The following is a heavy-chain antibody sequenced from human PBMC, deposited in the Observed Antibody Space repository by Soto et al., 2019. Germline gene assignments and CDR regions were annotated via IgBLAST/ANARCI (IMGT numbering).Heavy chain of an antibody. CDR1: GGTFSSYT. J-gene: IGHJ5*02. D-gene: IGHD3-3*01. V-gene: IGHV1-69*08. CDR2: IIPILGIA. CDR3: ARDNPVGVVIIWPYNWFDP. Sequence: QVQLVQSGAEVKKPGSSVKVSCKASGGTFSSYTISWVRQAPGQGLEWMGRIIPILGIANYAQKFQGRVTITADKSTSTAYMELSSLRSEDTAVYYCARDNPVGVVIIWPYNWFDPWGQGTLVTVSS.